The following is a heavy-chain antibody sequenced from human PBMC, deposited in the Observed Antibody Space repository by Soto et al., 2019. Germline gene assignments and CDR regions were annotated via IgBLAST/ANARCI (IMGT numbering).Heavy chain of an antibody. J-gene: IGHJ6*02. Sequence: ASVKVSCKASGYTFTSYGISWLRQAPGQGLEWMGWISAYNGNTNYAQKLRGRVTMTADTSTSTAYMELRSLRSDDTAVYYCARVRITIFGVVEYGMDVWGQGTTVTVSS. D-gene: IGHD3-3*01. V-gene: IGHV1-18*01. CDR2: ISAYNGNT. CDR1: GYTFTSYG. CDR3: ARVRITIFGVVEYGMDV.